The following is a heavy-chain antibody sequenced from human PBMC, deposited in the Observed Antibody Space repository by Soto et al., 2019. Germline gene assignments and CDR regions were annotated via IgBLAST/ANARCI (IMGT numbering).Heavy chain of an antibody. V-gene: IGHV3-30-3*01. CDR3: ARKYDSSGYYYYYYGMDV. J-gene: IGHJ6*02. Sequence: PGGSLRLSCAASGFTFSSYAMHWVRQAPGKGLEWVAAISYDGSNKYYADSVKGRFTISRDNSKNTLYLQMNSLRAEDTAVYYCARKYDSSGYYYYYYGMDVWGQGTTVTVSS. D-gene: IGHD3-22*01. CDR1: GFTFSSYA. CDR2: ISYDGSNK.